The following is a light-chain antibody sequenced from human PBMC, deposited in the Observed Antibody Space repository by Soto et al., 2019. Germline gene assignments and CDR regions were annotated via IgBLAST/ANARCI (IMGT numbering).Light chain of an antibody. V-gene: IGKV3-15*01. Sequence: EIVLTQSPAVLSVSPGERVTLSCRASQSVRDNLAWFQQKPGQSPRLLIFGASTRATGLPARFSGSGSGTEFTLTISSLQSEDFAVYYCQQYNNWPPITFGQGTRLEIK. CDR1: QSVRDN. CDR2: GAS. CDR3: QQYNNWPPIT. J-gene: IGKJ5*01.